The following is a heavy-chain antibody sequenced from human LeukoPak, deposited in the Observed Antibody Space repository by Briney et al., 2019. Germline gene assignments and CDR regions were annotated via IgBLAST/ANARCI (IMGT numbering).Heavy chain of an antibody. CDR2: ISANSRAV. Sequence: GGSLRLSCAGSGFSLNDYYVNWLRQAPGEGLEWISYISANSRAVNYADSVKGRFTMSRDYAKNSVYLEMTGLRGEDTGLYYCARVHNTIFWGQGILVTVSS. J-gene: IGHJ1*01. CDR3: ARVHNTIF. V-gene: IGHV3-11*01. D-gene: IGHD5-24*01. CDR1: GFSLNDYY.